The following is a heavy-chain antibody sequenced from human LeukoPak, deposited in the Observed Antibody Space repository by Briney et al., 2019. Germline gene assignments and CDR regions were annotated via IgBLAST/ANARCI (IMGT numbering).Heavy chain of an antibody. CDR3: AREIPSAGFDP. J-gene: IGHJ5*02. D-gene: IGHD2-2*01. V-gene: IGHV3-30*04. CDR2: ISYDGSNK. CDR1: GFTFSSYA. Sequence: GGSLRLSCVDSGFTFSSYAMHWVRQAPGKGLEWVAVISYDGSNKYYADSVKGRFTISRDNSKNTLYLQMNSLRAEDTAVYYCAREIPSAGFDPWGQGTLVTVSS.